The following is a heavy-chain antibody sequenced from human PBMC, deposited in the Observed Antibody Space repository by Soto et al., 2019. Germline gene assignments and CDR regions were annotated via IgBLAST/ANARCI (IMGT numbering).Heavy chain of an antibody. D-gene: IGHD3-22*01. J-gene: IGHJ4*02. V-gene: IGHV1-69*13. CDR1: GGTFSSYA. Sequence: ASVKVSCKASGGTFSSYAISWVRQAPGQGLEWMGGIIPIFGTANYAQKFQGRVTITADESTSTAYMELSSLRSEDTAVYYCARVFYYDSSLLYYFDYWGQGTLVTVSS. CDR3: ARVFYYDSSLLYYFDY. CDR2: IIPIFGTA.